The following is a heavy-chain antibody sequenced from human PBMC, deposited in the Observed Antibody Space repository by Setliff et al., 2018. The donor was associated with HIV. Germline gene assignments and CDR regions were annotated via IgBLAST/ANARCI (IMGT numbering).Heavy chain of an antibody. J-gene: IGHJ4*02. Sequence: SETLSLTCAVYGGSFRDYFWTWIRQPPGKGLEWIGDINHSGSTNYNPSLKSRVAMSFDTSKNQFSLKLSSVTAADTAVYYCARGARYGNSSTWDQYYFDNWGQGTLVTVSS. CDR3: ARGARYGNSSTWDQYYFDN. CDR1: GGSFRDYF. D-gene: IGHD6-13*01. CDR2: INHSGST. V-gene: IGHV4-34*01.